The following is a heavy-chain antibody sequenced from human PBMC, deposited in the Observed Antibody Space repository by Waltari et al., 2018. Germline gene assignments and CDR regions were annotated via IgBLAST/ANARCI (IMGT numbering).Heavy chain of an antibody. CDR3: ARGDVVVPAATWYFHL. J-gene: IGHJ2*01. Sequence: GKRLEWNRRIYTIGSTNYHPSHKIRFTISLDTSKNQLSLKLCSVASASTSLYYCARGDVVVPAATWYFHLWGRGTLVTLSS. V-gene: IGHV4-4*07. D-gene: IGHD2-2*01. CDR2: IYTIGST.